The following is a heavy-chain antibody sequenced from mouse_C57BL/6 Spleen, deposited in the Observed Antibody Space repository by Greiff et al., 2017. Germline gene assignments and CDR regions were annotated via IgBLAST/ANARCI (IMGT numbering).Heavy chain of an antibody. CDR3: ARGGSNLYYFDY. J-gene: IGHJ2*01. V-gene: IGHV5-4*03. CDR1: GFTFSSYA. Sequence: DVMLVESGGGLVKPGGSLKLSCAASGFTFSSYAMSWVRQTPEKRLEWVATISDGGSYTYYPDNVKGRFTISRDNAKNNLYLQMSHLKSEDTAMYYCARGGSNLYYFDYWGQGTTLTGSS. D-gene: IGHD2-5*01. CDR2: ISDGGSYT.